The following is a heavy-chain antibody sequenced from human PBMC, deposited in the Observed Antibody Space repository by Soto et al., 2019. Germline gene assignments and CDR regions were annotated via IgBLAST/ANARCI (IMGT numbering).Heavy chain of an antibody. V-gene: IGHV4-4*02. J-gene: IGHJ5*02. CDR3: ARGRNARAATPGNWFDP. CDR1: GGSISSSNW. D-gene: IGHD2-15*01. CDR2: IYHSGST. Sequence: PSETLSLTCAVSGGSISSSNWWSWVRQPPGKGLEWIGEIYHSGSTNYNPSLKSRVTISVDKSKNQFSLKLSSVTAADTAVYYCARGRNARAATPGNWFDPWGQGTLVNVSS.